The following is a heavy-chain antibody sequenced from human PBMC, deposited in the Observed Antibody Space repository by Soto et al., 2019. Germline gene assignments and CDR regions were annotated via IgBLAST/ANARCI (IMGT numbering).Heavy chain of an antibody. V-gene: IGHV4-39*01. CDR3: ARHVDGLGDLAYHYYYYGMDV. D-gene: IGHD3-3*02. CDR1: GASIRSSGDY. J-gene: IGHJ6*02. CDR2: FHSSGNT. Sequence: SETLSLTCTVSGASIRSSGDYWAWIRQSPGKGLEWIGSFHSSGNTYYNPSLKSRVAIFVDTSKNQFSLKLRSVTAADTAMFYCARHVDGLGDLAYHYYYYGMDVWGQGTTVTVSS.